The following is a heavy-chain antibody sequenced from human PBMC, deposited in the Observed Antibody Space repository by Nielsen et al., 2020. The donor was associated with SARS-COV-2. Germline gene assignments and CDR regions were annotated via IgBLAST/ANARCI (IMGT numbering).Heavy chain of an antibody. CDR2: MNPNSGNT. CDR3: ARDVPYYYGSGSYSRFDP. Sequence: ASVKVSCKASGYTFTSYDINWVRQATGQGLEWMGWMNPNSGNTGYAQKFQGRVTMTRNTSISTAYKELSSLRSEDTAVYYCARDVPYYYGSGSYSRFDPWGQGTLVTVSS. D-gene: IGHD3-10*01. J-gene: IGHJ5*02. CDR1: GYTFTSYD. V-gene: IGHV1-8*01.